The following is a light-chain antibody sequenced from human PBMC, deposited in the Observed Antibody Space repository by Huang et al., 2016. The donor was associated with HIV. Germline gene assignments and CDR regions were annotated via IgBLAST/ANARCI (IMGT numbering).Light chain of an antibody. CDR2: DAS. Sequence: EIVLTQSPATLSLSPGERATLSCGASQSVSSNYLAWYQQKPVLAPRLLIYDASSRATGIPDRFSGSGSGTDFTLTISRLEPEDFAVYYCQQYVSSPPITFGQGTRLEIK. CDR1: QSVSSNY. J-gene: IGKJ5*01. V-gene: IGKV3D-20*01. CDR3: QQYVSSPPIT.